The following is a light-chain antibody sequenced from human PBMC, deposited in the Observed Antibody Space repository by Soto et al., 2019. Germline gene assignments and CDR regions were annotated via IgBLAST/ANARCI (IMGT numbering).Light chain of an antibody. CDR3: QQYGSSRT. V-gene: IGKV3-20*01. J-gene: IGKJ1*01. CDR2: GAS. CDR1: QSVSSSY. Sequence: ENGLTQSPGTLSLSLGERATLSCRASQSVSSSYLAWYQQKPGQAPRLLIYGASSRATGIPDRFSGSGSGTDFTLTISRLEPEDFAVYYCQQYGSSRTFGQGTKVDIK.